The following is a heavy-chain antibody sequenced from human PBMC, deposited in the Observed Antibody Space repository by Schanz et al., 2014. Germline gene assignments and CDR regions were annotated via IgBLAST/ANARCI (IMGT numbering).Heavy chain of an antibody. CDR3: ARSYSSGWYPYYYGMDV. V-gene: IGHV3-48*04. Sequence: EVQLLESGGGLVQPGGSLRLSCAASGFTFSSYGMSWVCQAPGKGLEWVSGISSSGSTYYAASVKGRFTISRDNAKNSLYLQMNSLRAEDTAVYYCARSYSSGWYPYYYGMDVWGQGTTVTVSS. CDR2: ISSSGST. CDR1: GFTFSSYG. D-gene: IGHD6-19*01. J-gene: IGHJ6*02.